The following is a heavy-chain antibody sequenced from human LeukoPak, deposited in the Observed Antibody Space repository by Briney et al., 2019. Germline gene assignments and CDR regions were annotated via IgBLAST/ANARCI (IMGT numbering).Heavy chain of an antibody. V-gene: IGHV3-15*01. J-gene: IGHJ6*03. CDR1: GFTFSNAW. Sequence: GGSLRLSCAASGFTFSNAWMSWVRQAPGKGLEWVGRIKSKTDGGTTDYAAPVNGRFTISRDDAKNTLYLQMNSLKTEDTAVYYCTTGLNGDYVRDVVYFYMDVWGTGTTVTVSS. CDR3: TTGLNGDYVRDVVYFYMDV. CDR2: IKSKTDGGTT. D-gene: IGHD4-17*01.